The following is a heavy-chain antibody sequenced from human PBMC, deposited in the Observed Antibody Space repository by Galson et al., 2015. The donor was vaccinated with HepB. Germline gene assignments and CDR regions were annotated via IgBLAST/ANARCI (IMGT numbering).Heavy chain of an antibody. V-gene: IGHV3-15*07. D-gene: IGHD2-8*01. Sequence: SLRLSCAASGFTFSNAWMNWVRQAPGKGLEWVGRIKSKTDGGTTDYAAPVKGRFTISRDDSKNTLYLQMNSLKTEDTAVYYCTTDIVHCTNGVSLPIDYWGQGTLVTVSS. CDR2: IKSKTDGGTT. CDR3: TTDIVHCTNGVSLPIDY. CDR1: GFTFSNAW. J-gene: IGHJ4*02.